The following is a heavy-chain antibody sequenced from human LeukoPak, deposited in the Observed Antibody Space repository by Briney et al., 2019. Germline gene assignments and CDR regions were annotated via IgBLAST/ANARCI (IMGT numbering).Heavy chain of an antibody. V-gene: IGHV3-7*04. CDR1: GFTFSSYW. CDR2: IKQDGSEK. CDR3: VRVSAATPAFDY. D-gene: IGHD2-2*01. J-gene: IGHJ4*02. Sequence: PGGSLRLSCAASGFTFSSYWMSWVRQAPGKGLEWVANIKQDGSEKYYVDPVKGRFTISRDNAKNSLFLQMNSLRAEDTAVYYCVRVSAATPAFDYWGRGTLVTVSS.